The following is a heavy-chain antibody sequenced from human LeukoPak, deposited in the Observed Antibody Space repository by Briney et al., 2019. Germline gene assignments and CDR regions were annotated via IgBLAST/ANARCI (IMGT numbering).Heavy chain of an antibody. V-gene: IGHV1-8*01. J-gene: IGHJ4*02. CDR2: MNPNSANT. CDR3: VRGTKGTYYDFWSGYSLGY. D-gene: IGHD3-3*01. CDR1: GYTFTTYD. Sequence: GASVKVSCKASGYTFTTYDINWVRQAPGQGLEWMGWMNPNSANTGYAQKFQGRVTITRNTSISTVYMELSSLRSEDTAVYYCVRGTKGTYYDFWSGYSLGYWGQGTLVTVSS.